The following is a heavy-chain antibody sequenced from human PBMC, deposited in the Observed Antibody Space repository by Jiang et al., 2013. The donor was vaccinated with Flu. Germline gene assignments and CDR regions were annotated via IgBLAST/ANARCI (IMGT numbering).Heavy chain of an antibody. J-gene: IGHJ4*02. Sequence: GAEVKKPGESLKISCKGSGYSFTSYWIGWVRQMPGKGLEWMGIIYPGDSDTRYSPSFQGQVTISADKSISTAYLQWSSLKASDTAMYYCARIGVGLDTAMADHFDYWAREPWSPSPQ. CDR2: IYPGDSDT. D-gene: IGHD5-18*01. V-gene: IGHV5-51*01. CDR3: ARIGVGLDTAMADHFDY. CDR1: GYSFTSYW.